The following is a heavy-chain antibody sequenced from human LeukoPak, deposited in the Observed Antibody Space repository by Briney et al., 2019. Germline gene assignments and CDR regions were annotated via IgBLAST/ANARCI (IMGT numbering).Heavy chain of an antibody. Sequence: PGGSVRLSCAASGLTFSNHWMSWVRQAPGMGLEGVANKKQEGGETYYINSVKGRFTISRDNAKNALYLHMSRLRVEDTAVYYCASLGSGYYVNFFDPWGQGTLVTVSS. D-gene: IGHD3-3*01. V-gene: IGHV3-7*01. J-gene: IGHJ5*02. CDR3: ASLGSGYYVNFFDP. CDR1: GLTFSNHW. CDR2: KKQEGGET.